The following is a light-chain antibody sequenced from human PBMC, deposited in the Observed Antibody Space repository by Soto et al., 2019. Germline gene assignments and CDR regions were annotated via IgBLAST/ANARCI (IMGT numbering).Light chain of an antibody. V-gene: IGKV3-11*01. CDR2: DAS. Sequence: EIVLTQSPGTLSLSPGDRATLACRASQSVSNNYVAWYQQKPGQAPRLLIYDASNRATGIPVRFSGSGSGTDFTLTISSLEPEDFAVYYCQQRTYSITFGQGTRLEIK. CDR3: QQRTYSIT. J-gene: IGKJ5*01. CDR1: QSVSNNY.